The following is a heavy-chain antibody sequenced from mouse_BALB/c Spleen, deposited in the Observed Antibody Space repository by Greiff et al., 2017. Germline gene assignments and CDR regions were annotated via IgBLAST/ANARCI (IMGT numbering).Heavy chain of an antibody. J-gene: IGHJ1*01. D-gene: IGHD2-3*01. CDR2: INPYNDGT. CDR3: ARGYYGGYFDV. V-gene: IGHV1-14*01. Sequence: VQLQQSGPELVKPGASVKMSCKASGYTFTSYVMHWVKQKPGQGLEWIGSINPYNDGTKYNEKFKGQATLTSDKSSSTAYMELSSLTSEDSAVYDCARGYYGGYFDVWGAGTTVTVSA. CDR1: GYTFTSYV.